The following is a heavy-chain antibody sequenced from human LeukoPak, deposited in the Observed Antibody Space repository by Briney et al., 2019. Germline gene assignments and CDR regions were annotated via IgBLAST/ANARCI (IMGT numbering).Heavy chain of an antibody. V-gene: IGHV3-23*01. CDR2: ISGSGGST. Sequence: GGSLRLSCAASGFTFSSYAMSWVRQAPEKGLEWVSAISGSGGSTYYADSVKGRFTISRDNSKNTLYLQMNSLRAEDTAVYYCAKDEPRAAVAGNPFDYWGQGTLVTVSS. CDR3: AKDEPRAAVAGNPFDY. CDR1: GFTFSSYA. J-gene: IGHJ4*02. D-gene: IGHD6-19*01.